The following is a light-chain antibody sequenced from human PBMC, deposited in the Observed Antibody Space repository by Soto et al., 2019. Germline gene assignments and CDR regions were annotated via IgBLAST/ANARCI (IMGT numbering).Light chain of an antibody. V-gene: IGKV3-11*01. CDR3: QQRSNWPPYT. CDR1: QSVSSY. CDR2: DAS. Sequence: EIVLTQSPATLSLSPGERATLSCRASQSVSSYLAWYQQKPGQAPRLLIYDASTRATGIPARFSASGSETAFTLTTSSLEPEDFAVYYCQQRSNWPPYTFGQGTKLEIK. J-gene: IGKJ2*01.